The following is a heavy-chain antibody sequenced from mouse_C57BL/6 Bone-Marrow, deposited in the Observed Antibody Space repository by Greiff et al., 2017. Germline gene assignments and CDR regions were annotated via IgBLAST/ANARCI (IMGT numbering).Heavy chain of an antibody. J-gene: IGHJ4*01. V-gene: IGHV1-26*01. Sequence: EVKLQESGPELVKPGASVKISCKASGYTFTDYYMNWVKQSPGKSLEWIGDINPNNGGTSYNQKFKGKATLTVDKSSSTAYMELRSLTSEDSAVYYCARLEIITTVVATSYYAMDYWGQGTSVTVSS. CDR3: ARLEIITTVVATSYYAMDY. CDR1: GYTFTDYY. D-gene: IGHD1-1*01. CDR2: INPNNGGT.